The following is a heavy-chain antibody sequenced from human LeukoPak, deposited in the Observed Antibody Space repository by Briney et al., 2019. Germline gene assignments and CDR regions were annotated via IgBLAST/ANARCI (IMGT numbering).Heavy chain of an antibody. D-gene: IGHD5-18*01. CDR3: ARAYSYGYFDY. Sequence: SETLSLTCTVSGGSISSYYWSWIRQPPGKGLEWIGYIYYSGSTSYNPSLKSRVTISVDTSKNQFFLKLSSVTAADTAVYYCARAYSYGYFDYWGQGTLVTVSS. V-gene: IGHV4-59*01. CDR1: GGSISSYY. CDR2: IYYSGST. J-gene: IGHJ4*02.